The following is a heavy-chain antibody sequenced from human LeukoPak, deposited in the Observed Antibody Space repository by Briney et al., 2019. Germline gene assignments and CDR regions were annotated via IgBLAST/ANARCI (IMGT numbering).Heavy chain of an antibody. Sequence: ASVKVSCKASGYTFTGYYMHWVRQAPGQGLEWMGWISAYNGNTNYAQKLQGRVTMTTDTSTSTAYMELRSLRSDDTAVYYCARDGGYCSSTSCYTANDYWGQGTLVTVSS. CDR3: ARDGGYCSSTSCYTANDY. CDR2: ISAYNGNT. J-gene: IGHJ4*02. CDR1: GYTFTGYY. D-gene: IGHD2-2*02. V-gene: IGHV1-18*04.